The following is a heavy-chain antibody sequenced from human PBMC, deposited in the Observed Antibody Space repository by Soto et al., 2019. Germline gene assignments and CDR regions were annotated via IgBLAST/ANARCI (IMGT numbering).Heavy chain of an antibody. Sequence: PGKGLEGVSGISAIGDMTRYADSVKGRFTISRDNGQNSLFLQMTSLRTEDTALYFSVRDWLRESYSGLDICAQGPLVTGSS. CDR2: ISAIGDMT. V-gene: IGHV3-9*01. J-gene: IGHJ6*02. CDR3: VRDWLRESYSGLDI. D-gene: IGHD2-21*01.